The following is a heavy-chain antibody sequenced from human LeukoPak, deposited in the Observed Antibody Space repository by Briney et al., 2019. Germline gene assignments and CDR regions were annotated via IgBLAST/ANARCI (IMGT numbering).Heavy chain of an antibody. V-gene: IGHV3-21*01. J-gene: IGHJ4*02. CDR1: GFTFSGYS. Sequence: PGGSLRLSCAASGFTFSGYSMNWVRQAPGKGLEWVSSISSSRSYKYYADSVKGRFTISRDNAKNSPYLQMDSLRAEDTAVYYCAREVRSLIGYWGQGTLVTVPS. D-gene: IGHD2-8*01. CDR3: AREVRSLIGY. CDR2: ISSSRSYK.